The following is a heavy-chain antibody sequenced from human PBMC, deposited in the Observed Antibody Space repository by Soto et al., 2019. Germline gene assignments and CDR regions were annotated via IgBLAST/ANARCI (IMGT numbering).Heavy chain of an antibody. V-gene: IGHV3-11*04. Sequence: PGGSLRLSCAASGFTFSDYYMSWIRQAPGKGLGWVSYISSSGSTIYYADSVKGRFTISRDNAKNSLYLQMNSLRAEDTAVYYCARDPPGPTYDYVWGSYRRHLWGQGTLVTVSS. CDR3: ARDPPGPTYDYVWGSYRRHL. J-gene: IGHJ5*02. CDR1: GFTFSDYY. D-gene: IGHD3-16*02. CDR2: ISSSGSTI.